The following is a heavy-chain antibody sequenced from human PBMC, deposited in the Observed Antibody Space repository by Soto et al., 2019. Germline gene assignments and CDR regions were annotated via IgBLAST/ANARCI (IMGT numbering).Heavy chain of an antibody. V-gene: IGHV3-23*01. CDR1: GFTFGSYA. J-gene: IGHJ5*02. D-gene: IGHD3-10*01. CDR2: ISGSGGST. CDR3: AKVAGLWFGELSWFDP. Sequence: GGSPRLSCAASGFTFGSYAMSWVGQAPGKGLEWVSAISGSGGSTYYADSVKGRFTISRDNSKNTLYLQMNSLRAEDTAVYYCAKVAGLWFGELSWFDPWGQGTLVTVSS.